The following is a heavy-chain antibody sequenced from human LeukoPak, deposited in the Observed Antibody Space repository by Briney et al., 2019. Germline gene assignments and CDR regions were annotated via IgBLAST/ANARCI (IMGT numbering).Heavy chain of an antibody. V-gene: IGHV3-21*01. J-gene: IGHJ3*01. CDR2: ISASGEIV. D-gene: IGHD1-14*01. Sequence: GGSLRLSCAASGFTFSIYAMNWVRQAPGKGLEWVSTISASGEIVYYKDSVKGRFTISRDNAKNSLYLQMNSLRAEDTAVYYCARDLTVGGQGTMVTVSS. CDR1: GFTFSIYA. CDR3: ARDLTV.